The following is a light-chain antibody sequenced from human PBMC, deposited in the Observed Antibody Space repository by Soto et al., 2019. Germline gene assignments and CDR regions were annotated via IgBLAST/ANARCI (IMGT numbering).Light chain of an antibody. V-gene: IGLV1-40*01. CDR2: DNI. CDR3: QSYDSSLTVV. J-gene: IGLJ2*01. Sequence: VVTQPPSVSGAPGQRVTISCTGSSSNIGAGYDVHWYQHLPGTAPKLLIYDNINRPSGVPDRFSGSKSGTSASLAITGLQAEDEADYYCQSYDSSLTVVFGGGTKVTVL. CDR1: SSNIGAGYD.